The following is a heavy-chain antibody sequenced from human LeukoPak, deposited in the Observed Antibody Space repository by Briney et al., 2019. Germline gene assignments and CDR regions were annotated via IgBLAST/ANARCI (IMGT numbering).Heavy chain of an antibody. D-gene: IGHD6-25*01. CDR2: IIPIFGTA. V-gene: IGHV1-69*01. Sequence: GSSVKVSCKASGGTFSSYAISWVRQAPGQGLEWMGGIIPIFGTANYAQKFQGRVTITADESTSTAYMELSSLRSEDTAVYYCARESPVHSSASAFFDYWGQGTLVTVSS. CDR3: ARESPVHSSASAFFDY. CDR1: GGTFSSYA. J-gene: IGHJ4*02.